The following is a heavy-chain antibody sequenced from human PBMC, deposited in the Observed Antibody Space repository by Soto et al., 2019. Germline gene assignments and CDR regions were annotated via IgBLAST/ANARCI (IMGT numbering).Heavy chain of an antibody. CDR1: GFTFSSYS. V-gene: IGHV3-15*07. J-gene: IGHJ4*02. Sequence: GGSLRLSCAASGFTFSSYSMNWVRQAPGKGLEWVGRIKSQIDGGATGYAAPLKGRFTISRDDSKNTVYLQMNSLKTEDTGVYYCMTDRQFRPAYWGQGTLVTVSS. CDR2: IKSQIDGGAT. CDR3: MTDRQFRPAY.